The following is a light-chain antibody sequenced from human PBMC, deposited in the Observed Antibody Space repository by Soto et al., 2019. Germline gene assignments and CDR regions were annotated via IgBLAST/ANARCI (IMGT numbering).Light chain of an antibody. CDR1: SSDVGSYNL. V-gene: IGLV2-23*02. CDR3: CSYVGSSTLV. CDR2: EVT. Sequence: QSVLTQPASVSGSPGQSITISCTGTSSDVGSYNLVSWYQHHPGEAPKLMIHEVTKRPSGVSNRFSGSKSGNTASLTIYGLQAEYEADYYCCSYVGSSTLVFGGGTKVTVL. J-gene: IGLJ2*01.